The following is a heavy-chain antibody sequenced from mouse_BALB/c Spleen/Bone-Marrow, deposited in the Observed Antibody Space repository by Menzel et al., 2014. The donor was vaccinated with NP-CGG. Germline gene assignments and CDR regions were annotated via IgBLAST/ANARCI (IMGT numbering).Heavy chain of an antibody. CDR2: IYPGDGSS. J-gene: IGHJ3*01. CDR1: GYTFTSYD. Sequence: VQLQQSGPELVKPGALVKISCKASGYTFTSYDINWVKQRPGQGLEWIGWIYPGDGSSKYNEKFKGKATLTADKSSSTAYMQLSSLTSENSAVYFCACPGDRSGYGFAYWGQGTLVTVSA. CDR3: ACPGDRSGYGFAY. D-gene: IGHD3-2*01. V-gene: IGHV1S56*01.